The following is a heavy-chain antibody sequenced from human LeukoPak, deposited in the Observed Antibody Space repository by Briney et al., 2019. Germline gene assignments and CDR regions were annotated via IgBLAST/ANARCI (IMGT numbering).Heavy chain of an antibody. V-gene: IGHV1-46*01. J-gene: IGHJ1*01. CDR3: AADLPNYYDRRYFQH. D-gene: IGHD3-22*01. CDR2: INPSGGST. Sequence: GASVKVSCKASGYTFTSYYMHWVRQAPGQGLEWMGIINPSGGSTSYAQKFQGRVTMTRDTSTSTVYMELSSLRSEDTAVYYCAADLPNYYDRRYFQHWGQGTLVTVSS. CDR1: GYTFTSYY.